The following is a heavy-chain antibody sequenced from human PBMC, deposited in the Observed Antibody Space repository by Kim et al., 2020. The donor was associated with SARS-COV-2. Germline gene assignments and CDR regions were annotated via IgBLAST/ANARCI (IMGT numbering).Heavy chain of an antibody. CDR3: ARLRRGIAAAGTGGWFDP. D-gene: IGHD6-13*01. CDR1: GGSISSYY. J-gene: IGHJ5*02. Sequence: SETLSHTCTVSGGSISSYYWSWIRQPPGKGLEWIGYIYYSGSTNYNPSLKSRVTISVDTSKNQFSLKLSSVTAADTAVYYCARLRRGIAAAGTGGWFDPWGQGTLVTVSS. CDR2: IYYSGST. V-gene: IGHV4-59*08.